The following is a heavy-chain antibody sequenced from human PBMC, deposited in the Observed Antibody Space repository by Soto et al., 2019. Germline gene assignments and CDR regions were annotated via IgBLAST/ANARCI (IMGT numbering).Heavy chain of an antibody. Sequence: QVQLVQSGAEVKKPGASVKVSCKASGYTFTSYDINWVRQATGQGLEWMGWMNPNSGNTGYAQKFQGRVTMTRNTSISIAYMELNSLRSEDTVVYYCVRTGKYYDFWSGYYRYYYYMDVWGKGTTVTVSS. J-gene: IGHJ6*03. CDR2: MNPNSGNT. CDR3: VRTGKYYDFWSGYYRYYYYMDV. V-gene: IGHV1-8*01. CDR1: GYTFTSYD. D-gene: IGHD3-3*01.